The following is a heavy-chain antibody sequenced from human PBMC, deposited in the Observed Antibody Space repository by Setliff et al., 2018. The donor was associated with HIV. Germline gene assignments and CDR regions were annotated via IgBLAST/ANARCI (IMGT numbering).Heavy chain of an antibody. CDR1: GYTFTDYN. D-gene: IGHD3-10*01. J-gene: IGHJ4*02. CDR3: ASDQDFYGGGTPLGY. V-gene: IGHV1-69-2*01. CDR2: IDPEDGET. Sequence: ASVKVSCKASGYTFTDYNIHWVQQAPGKGLEWMGRIDPEDGETVYADKFQGRVTITAYTSTDTANMELTSLRSEDTAVYYCASDQDFYGGGTPLGYWGQGTLVTVS.